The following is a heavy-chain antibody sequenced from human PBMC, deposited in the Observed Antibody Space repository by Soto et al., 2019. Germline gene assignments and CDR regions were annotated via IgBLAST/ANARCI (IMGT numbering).Heavy chain of an antibody. V-gene: IGHV4-4*07. D-gene: IGHD6-13*01. J-gene: IGHJ5*02. Sequence: KASETLSLTCTVSGDSISNYYWSWIRQSAEKRLEWIGRVSSTGSSYYNPSLKSRVTISVDTSKNQVSLNLTSVTAADTAVYYCARGVPAAGTDWFDPWGQGTLVTVSS. CDR3: ARGVPAAGTDWFDP. CDR1: GDSISNYY. CDR2: VSSTGSS.